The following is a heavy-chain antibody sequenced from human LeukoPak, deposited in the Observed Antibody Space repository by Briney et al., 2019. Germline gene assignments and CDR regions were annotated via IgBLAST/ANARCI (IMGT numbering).Heavy chain of an antibody. CDR1: GFTFDDYA. CDR2: ISWNSGII. J-gene: IGHJ4*02. D-gene: IGHD6-13*01. Sequence: GGSLRLSCAASGFTFDDYAMHWVRQAPGKGLEWVSGISWNSGIIGYADSVNGRFTISRDNAKNSLYLQMNSLRAEDTALYYCAKSSYGYSSSWSLSFDYWGQGTLVTVSS. V-gene: IGHV3-9*01. CDR3: AKSSYGYSSSWSLSFDY.